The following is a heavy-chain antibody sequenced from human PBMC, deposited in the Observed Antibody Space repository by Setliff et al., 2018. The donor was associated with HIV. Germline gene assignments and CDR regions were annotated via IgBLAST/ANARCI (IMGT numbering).Heavy chain of an antibody. CDR2: IYGGGST. D-gene: IGHD5-18*01. V-gene: IGHV3-66*01. Sequence: GGSLRLSCAASGFSVSRNYMSWVRQAPGKGLEWVSVIYGGGSTNYADSVKGRFTISTDNSKNTLYLQMNSLRAEDTAVYYCATQLRRGYSYGSLFDYWGQGTLVTVS. CDR1: GFSVSRNY. J-gene: IGHJ4*02. CDR3: ATQLRRGYSYGSLFDY.